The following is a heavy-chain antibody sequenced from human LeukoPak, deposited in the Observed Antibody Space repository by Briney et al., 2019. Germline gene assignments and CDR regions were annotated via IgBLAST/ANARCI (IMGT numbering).Heavy chain of an antibody. CDR3: ASYRVFSSDVLSAGMDV. CDR1: GFTFSSYG. Sequence: GGSLRLSCAASGFTFSSYGMHWVRQAPGKGLEWVTVIWYDGSNKYYADSVKGRFTISRDNSKNTLYLQMNSLRAEDTAVYYCASYRVFSSDVLSAGMDVWGQGTTVTVSS. D-gene: IGHD1-26*01. V-gene: IGHV3-33*03. CDR2: IWYDGSNK. J-gene: IGHJ6*02.